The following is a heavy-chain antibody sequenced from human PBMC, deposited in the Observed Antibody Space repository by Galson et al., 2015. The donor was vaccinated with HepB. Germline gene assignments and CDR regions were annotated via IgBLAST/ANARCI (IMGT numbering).Heavy chain of an antibody. CDR3: ARGGYDFWSGTLRY. V-gene: IGHV3-30-3*01. CDR1: GFTFSSYA. CDR2: ISYDGSNK. J-gene: IGHJ4*02. Sequence: SLRLSCAASGFTFSSYAMHWVRQAPGKGLEWVAVISYDGSNKYYADSVKGRFTISRDNSKNTLYLQMNSLRAEDTAVCYCARGGYDFWSGTLRYWGQGTLVTVSS. D-gene: IGHD3-3*01.